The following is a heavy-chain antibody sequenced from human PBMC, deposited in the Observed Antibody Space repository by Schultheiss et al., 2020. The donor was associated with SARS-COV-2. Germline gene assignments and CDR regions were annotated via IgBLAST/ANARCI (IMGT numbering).Heavy chain of an antibody. CDR1: GGSISSSSYY. CDR3: ARGERDYYGSGSYYRKYYFDY. V-gene: IGHV4-31*03. Sequence: SETLSLTCTVSGGSISSSSYYWSWIRQHPGKGLEWIGYIYYSGSTYYNPSLKSRVTISVDTSKNQFSLKLSSVTAADTAVYYCARGERDYYGSGSYYRKYYFDYWGQGTLVTVSS. CDR2: IYYSGST. J-gene: IGHJ4*02. D-gene: IGHD3-10*01.